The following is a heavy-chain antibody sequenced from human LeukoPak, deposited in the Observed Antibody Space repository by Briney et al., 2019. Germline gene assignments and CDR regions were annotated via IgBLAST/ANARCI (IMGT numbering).Heavy chain of an antibody. Sequence: ASVKVSCKASGYTFTSYGISWVRQAPGQGLEWMGWINPNSGGTNYAQKFQGRVTMTRDTSISTAYMELSRLRSDDTAVYYCARGGHTTMIVVEDYFDYWGQGTLVTVSS. J-gene: IGHJ4*02. CDR3: ARGGHTTMIVVEDYFDY. CDR2: INPNSGGT. D-gene: IGHD3-22*01. V-gene: IGHV1-2*02. CDR1: GYTFTSYG.